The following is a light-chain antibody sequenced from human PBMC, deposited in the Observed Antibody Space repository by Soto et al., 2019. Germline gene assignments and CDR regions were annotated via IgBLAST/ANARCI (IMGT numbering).Light chain of an antibody. J-gene: IGKJ1*01. CDR1: QSVRNNY. V-gene: IGKV3-20*01. CDR2: AAS. Sequence: EDGLTQSPGTLSLSPGEGATLSCRASQSVRNNYLAWYQQRPGQAPRLLIYAASSRATGIPDRFSGSGSGTDFTLTISRLEPEDFAVYYCQQYGTSPRTFGQGTKVDIK. CDR3: QQYGTSPRT.